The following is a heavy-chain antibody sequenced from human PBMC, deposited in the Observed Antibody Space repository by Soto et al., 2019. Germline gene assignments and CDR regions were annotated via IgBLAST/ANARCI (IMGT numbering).Heavy chain of an antibody. CDR2: ISNDGSNK. V-gene: IGHV3-30*18. CDR3: AKDLGGLVHTFDY. Sequence: PGGSLKLSCAASGFPFSSYGMHWVRQAPGKGLEWVTVISNDGSNKYYADSVKGRFTISRDNSKNTLYLQLNSLRAEDTAVYYCAKDLGGLVHTFDYWGQGT. J-gene: IGHJ4*02. D-gene: IGHD6-19*01. CDR1: GFPFSSYG.